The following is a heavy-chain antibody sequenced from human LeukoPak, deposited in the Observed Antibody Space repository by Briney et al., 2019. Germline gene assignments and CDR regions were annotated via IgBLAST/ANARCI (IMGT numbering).Heavy chain of an antibody. CDR2: ISAYNGNT. V-gene: IGHV1-18*01. CDR3: ASAVPYSNYVWGKDY. D-gene: IGHD3-16*01. J-gene: IGHJ4*02. Sequence: ASVKVSCKASGYTFTSYGISWVRQAPGQGLEWMGWISAYNGNTNYAQKLQGRVTMTTDTSTSTAYMELRSLRSDDTAVYYCASAVPYSNYVWGKDYWGQATLVTVSS. CDR1: GYTFTSYG.